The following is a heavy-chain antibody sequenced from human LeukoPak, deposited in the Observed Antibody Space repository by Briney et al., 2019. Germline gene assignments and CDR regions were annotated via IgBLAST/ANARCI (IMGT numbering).Heavy chain of an antibody. CDR2: IYYSGST. J-gene: IGHJ4*02. V-gene: IGHV4-39*07. D-gene: IGHD3-10*02. Sequence: SETLSLTCTVSGGSISSSSYNWGWIRQPPGKGLEYIGSIYYSGSTYYNPSLKSRVTISVDTSKNQFSLKLSSVTAADTAVYYCARGTVRGVILPLDYWGQGTLVTVSS. CDR1: GGSISSSSYN. CDR3: ARGTVRGVILPLDY.